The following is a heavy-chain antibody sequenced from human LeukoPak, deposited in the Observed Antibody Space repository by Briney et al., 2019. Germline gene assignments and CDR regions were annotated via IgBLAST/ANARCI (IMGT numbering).Heavy chain of an antibody. CDR2: ISPIFGTA. J-gene: IGHJ4*02. CDR1: GGTFSSYA. V-gene: IGHV1-69*13. Sequence: ASVKVSCKASGGTFSSYAISWVRQAPGQGLEWVGGISPIFGTANYAQKFQGRVTITADESTSTAYMELSSLRSEYTAEYYCARGGGGTVTSPFDYWGQGTLVTVSS. D-gene: IGHD4-11*01. CDR3: ARGGGGTVTSPFDY.